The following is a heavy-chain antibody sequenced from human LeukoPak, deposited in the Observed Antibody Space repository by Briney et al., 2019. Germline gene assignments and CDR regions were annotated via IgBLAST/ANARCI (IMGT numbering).Heavy chain of an antibody. CDR2: IYYSGTT. Sequence: SETLSLTCTVSSDSISSYYWSWIRQPPGKGLEWIGYIYYSGTTKYNPSLKSRVTISVDTSKNQFSLKLSSVTAADTAVYYCARDPFPTYYYDSSGSWGQGTLVTVSS. CDR1: SDSISSYY. D-gene: IGHD3-22*01. CDR3: ARDPFPTYYYDSSGS. J-gene: IGHJ5*02. V-gene: IGHV4-59*12.